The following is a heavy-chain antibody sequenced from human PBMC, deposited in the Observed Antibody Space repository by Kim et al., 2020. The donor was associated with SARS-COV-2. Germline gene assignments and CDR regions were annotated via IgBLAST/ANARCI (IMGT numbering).Heavy chain of an antibody. CDR1: GGSISSSSYY. D-gene: IGHD3-22*01. V-gene: IGHV4-39*01. Sequence: SETLSLTCTVSGGSISSSSYYWGWIRQPPGKGLEWIGSIYYSGSTYYNPSLKSRVTISVDTSKNQFSLKLSSVTAADTAVYYCARQGDGDYDSSGYYPKYFQHWGQGTLVTVSS. CDR3: ARQGDGDYDSSGYYPKYFQH. J-gene: IGHJ1*01. CDR2: IYYSGST.